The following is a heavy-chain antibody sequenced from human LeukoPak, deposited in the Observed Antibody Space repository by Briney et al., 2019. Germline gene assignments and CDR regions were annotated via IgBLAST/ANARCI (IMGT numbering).Heavy chain of an antibody. J-gene: IGHJ4*02. CDR3: AKVRGYNYGYFDY. D-gene: IGHD5-18*01. CDR2: ISWNSGSI. CDR1: GFTFDDSA. V-gene: IGHV3-9*01. Sequence: GGSLRLSCAASGFTFDDSAMYWVRQAPGKGLEWVAGISWNSGSIGFAASVKGRFTISRDNAKNSLYLQMNSLRPEDTALYYCAKVRGYNYGYFDYWGQGTLVTVSS.